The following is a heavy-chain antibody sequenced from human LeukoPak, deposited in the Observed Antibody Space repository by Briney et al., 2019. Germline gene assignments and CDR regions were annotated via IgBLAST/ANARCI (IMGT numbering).Heavy chain of an antibody. Sequence: GGSVTLSRVGCGFLFRDYSIGWFRQGPGEATEWISHISGSGYSKYAADSVKGRFTISRDNAKGSVLLQMNSLRVEDTAVYYCARDRLANEGLQLYDFWGQGTLVTVSS. CDR1: GFLFRDYS. CDR2: ISGSGYSK. J-gene: IGHJ1*01. V-gene: IGHV3-11*04. CDR3: ARDRLANEGLQLYDF. D-gene: IGHD1-1*01.